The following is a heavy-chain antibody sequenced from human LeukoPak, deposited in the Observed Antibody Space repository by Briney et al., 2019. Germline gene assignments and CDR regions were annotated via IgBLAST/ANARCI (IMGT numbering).Heavy chain of an antibody. CDR2: IIPIFGTA. D-gene: IGHD2-2*02. Sequence: SVNVSCKASGGTFSSYAISWVRQAPGQGLEWMGGIIPIFGTANYAQKFQGRVTITADESTSTAYMELSSLRSDDTAVYYCARSISIVVVPAAIDYFDYWGQGTLVTVSS. V-gene: IGHV1-69*13. CDR1: GGTFSSYA. CDR3: ARSISIVVVPAAIDYFDY. J-gene: IGHJ4*02.